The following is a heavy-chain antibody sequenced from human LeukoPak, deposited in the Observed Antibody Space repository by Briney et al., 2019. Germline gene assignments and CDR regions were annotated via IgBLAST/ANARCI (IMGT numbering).Heavy chain of an antibody. J-gene: IGHJ4*02. V-gene: IGHV4-59*01. D-gene: IGHD5-24*01. Sequence: GSLRLSCEASGFTFSSYWMTWVRQAPGKGLEWIGYIYYSGSTNYNPSLKSRVTISVDTSKDQFSLKLSSVTAADTAVYYCARVNGWEMATIFLDYWGQGTLVTVSS. CDR1: GFTFSSYW. CDR2: IYYSGST. CDR3: ARVNGWEMATIFLDY.